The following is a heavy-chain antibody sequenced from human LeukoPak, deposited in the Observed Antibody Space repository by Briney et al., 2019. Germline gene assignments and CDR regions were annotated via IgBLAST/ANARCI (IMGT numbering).Heavy chain of an antibody. CDR2: IYTSGST. V-gene: IGHV4-61*02. CDR1: GGSISSGSYY. D-gene: IGHD3-22*01. J-gene: IGHJ4*02. CDR3: ARGILRDYYDSSGFYHRGGVGY. Sequence: SETLSLTCTVSGGSISSGSYYWSWIRQPAGKGLEWIGRIYTSGSTNYNPSLKSRVTISVDTSKNQFSLRLSSVTAADTAVYFCARGILRDYYDSSGFYHRGGVGYWGQGTLVTVSS.